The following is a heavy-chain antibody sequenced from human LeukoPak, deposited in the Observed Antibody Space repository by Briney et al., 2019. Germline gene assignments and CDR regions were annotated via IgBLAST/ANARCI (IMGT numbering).Heavy chain of an antibody. D-gene: IGHD3-16*02. Sequence: GRSLRLSCAASGFTFSSYVMHWVRQAPGKGLEWVAVISYDGSNKYYADSVKGRFTISRDNSKNTLYLQMNSLRAEDTAVYYCARGSSIYDYVWGSYRYGAFDIWGQGTMVTVSS. V-gene: IGHV3-30*01. CDR1: GFTFSSYV. CDR2: ISYDGSNK. CDR3: ARGSSIYDYVWGSYRYGAFDI. J-gene: IGHJ3*02.